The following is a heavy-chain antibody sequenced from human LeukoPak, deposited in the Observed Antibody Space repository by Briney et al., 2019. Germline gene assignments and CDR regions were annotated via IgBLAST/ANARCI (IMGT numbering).Heavy chain of an antibody. V-gene: IGHV1-2*03. J-gene: IGHJ4*02. Sequence: LGASVKVSCKASGYTFTGYYMHWVRQAPGQGLEWMGWINPNSGGTNYAQKFQGRVTMTRDTSISTAYMELSRLRSDDTAVYYCARAILDSSGYHDYWGQGTLVTVSS. D-gene: IGHD3-22*01. CDR2: INPNSGGT. CDR3: ARAILDSSGYHDY. CDR1: GYTFTGYY.